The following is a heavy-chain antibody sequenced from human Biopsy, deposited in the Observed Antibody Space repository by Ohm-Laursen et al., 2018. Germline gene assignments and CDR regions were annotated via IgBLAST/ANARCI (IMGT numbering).Heavy chain of an antibody. CDR3: ARNVRLEMTDHSGVTTYSRYFAMDA. CDR1: GFTFTDYD. CDR2: ISPSSTTI. D-gene: IGHD1-1*01. J-gene: IGHJ6*02. Sequence: SLRLSCAASGFTFTDYDLSWVRHVPGQGLEWLALISPSSTTIYYSDSVMGRIFISRDDAKNSVSLEMISLRADDTALYFCARNVRLEMTDHSGVTTYSRYFAMDAWGRGTTVTVSS. V-gene: IGHV3-11*01.